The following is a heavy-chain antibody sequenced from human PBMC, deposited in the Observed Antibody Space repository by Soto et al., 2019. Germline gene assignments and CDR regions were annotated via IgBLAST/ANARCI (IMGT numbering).Heavy chain of an antibody. D-gene: IGHD6-19*01. V-gene: IGHV3-21*02. J-gene: IGHJ4*02. CDR1: GFNFGRYT. Sequence: EVQLEESGGGLVKPGGSLRLSCTASGFNFGRYTMSWVRQAPGKGLEWVSCISSSSDHIHYGDSVKGRFTVSRDNARNSLYLQMNSLRVEDTAVYYCARFFSGWNSKFDSWGQGSLVTVSS. CDR3: ARFFSGWNSKFDS. CDR2: ISSSSDHI.